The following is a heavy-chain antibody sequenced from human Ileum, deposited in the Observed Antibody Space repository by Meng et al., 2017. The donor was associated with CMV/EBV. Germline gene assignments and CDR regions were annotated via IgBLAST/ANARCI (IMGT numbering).Heavy chain of an antibody. V-gene: IGHV7-4-1*02. D-gene: IGHD1-26*01. Sequence: CKTSGYTFTSKNIIWVRQAPGQGPEWMGWIDTNTGNPTYAQGFTGRFVFSLDTSVNTAYLQISSLKAEDTAVYYCARDGLSGRYFDYWGQGTLVTVSS. CDR3: ARDGLSGRYFDY. CDR2: IDTNTGNP. J-gene: IGHJ4*02. CDR1: GYTFTSKN.